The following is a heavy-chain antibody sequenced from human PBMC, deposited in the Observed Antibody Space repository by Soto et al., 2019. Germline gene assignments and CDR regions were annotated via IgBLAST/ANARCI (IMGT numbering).Heavy chain of an antibody. CDR1: GFTVSSNY. CDR3: VRDGRSRTSDF. Sequence: EVQLVETGGGLIQPGGSLRLSCAASGFTVSSNYMSWVRQAPGKGLEWVSVIYSGGSTYYADSVRGRFTISRDNSKNTLYLQMNSLRVEDTAVYYCVRDGRSRTSDFWGQGTLVVVSS. J-gene: IGHJ4*02. D-gene: IGHD2-15*01. V-gene: IGHV3-53*02. CDR2: IYSGGST.